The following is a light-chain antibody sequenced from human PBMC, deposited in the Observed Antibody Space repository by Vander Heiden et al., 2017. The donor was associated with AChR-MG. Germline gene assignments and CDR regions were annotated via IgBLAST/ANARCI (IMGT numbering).Light chain of an antibody. V-gene: IGKV3-20*01. CDR1: QSVSSSY. J-gene: IGKJ4*01. CDR2: GAS. Sequence: EIVLTQSPGTLSLSPGERATLSCRASQSVSSSYLAWYQQKPGQAPRLLIYGASSRATGIPDRFSGSGSRTDFTLTISRLESEDFAVFYCQQYGSSPLTFGGGTKVEIQ. CDR3: QQYGSSPLT.